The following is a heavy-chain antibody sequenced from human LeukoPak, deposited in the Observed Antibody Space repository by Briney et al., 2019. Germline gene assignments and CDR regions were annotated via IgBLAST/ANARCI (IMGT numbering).Heavy chain of an antibody. CDR1: GFTFSGSA. CDR2: IRSKANSYAT. D-gene: IGHD3-3*01. Sequence: GGSLRLSCAASGFTFSGSAMHWVRQASGKGLEWVGRIRSKANSYATAYTASVKGRFTISRDDAKNSLYLQMNSLRAEDTAVYYCARDFYVSRWGQGTLVTVSS. J-gene: IGHJ4*02. CDR3: ARDFYVSR. V-gene: IGHV3-73*01.